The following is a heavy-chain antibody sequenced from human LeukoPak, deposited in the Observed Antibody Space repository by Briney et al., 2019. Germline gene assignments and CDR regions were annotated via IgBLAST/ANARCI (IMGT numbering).Heavy chain of an antibody. CDR3: AKDQALYSSSWYLEYFQH. V-gene: IGHV3-23*01. D-gene: IGHD6-13*01. Sequence: GGSLRLSCAASGFTFSSYAMSWVRQAPGKGLEWVSAISGSGGSTYYADSVKGRFTISRGNSKNTLYLQMNSLRAEDTAVYYCAKDQALYSSSWYLEYFQHWGQGTLVTVSS. J-gene: IGHJ1*01. CDR2: ISGSGGST. CDR1: GFTFSSYA.